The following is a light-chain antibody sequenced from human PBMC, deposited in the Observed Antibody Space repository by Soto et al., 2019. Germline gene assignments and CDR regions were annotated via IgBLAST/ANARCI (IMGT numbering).Light chain of an antibody. Sequence: SYELTQPPSVSVAPGKTARITCGGNNIGSKSVHWYQQKPGQAPVLVIYYDSDRPSRIPERFSGSNSGNTATLTISRVEAGDEADYYCQVWDSSSDPVFGGGTKLTVL. J-gene: IGLJ2*01. CDR3: QVWDSSSDPV. V-gene: IGLV3-21*04. CDR1: NIGSKS. CDR2: YDS.